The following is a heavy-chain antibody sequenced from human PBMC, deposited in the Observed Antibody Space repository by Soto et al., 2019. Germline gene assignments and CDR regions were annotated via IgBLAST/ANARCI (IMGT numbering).Heavy chain of an antibody. D-gene: IGHD6-19*01. V-gene: IGHV4-39*01. J-gene: IGHJ4*02. CDR3: ARPSSRSGWYLPFDY. CDR2: IYYSGST. CDR1: GGSISSNSYY. Sequence: SETLSLTCTVSGGSISSNSYYWGWIRQPPGKGLEWIGSIYYSGSTYYNPSLKSRVTISVDTSKNQFSLKLSSVTAADTAVYYCARPSSRSGWYLPFDYWGQGTLVTVSS.